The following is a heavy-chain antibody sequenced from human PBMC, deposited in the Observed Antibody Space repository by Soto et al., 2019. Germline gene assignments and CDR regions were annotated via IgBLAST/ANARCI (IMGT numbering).Heavy chain of an antibody. CDR3: ARDRVVAGIGEIDY. D-gene: IGHD6-19*01. V-gene: IGHV3-30-3*01. CDR2: ISYDGNNK. J-gene: IGHJ4*02. CDR1: GFTFSNSA. Sequence: QVHLVDSGGGVVQPGRSLRLSCAASGFTFSNSAMHWARQAPGKGLEWVAVISYDGNNKYYADSVKDRFTISRDNSMTRLYLQMDSLRPEDTAVYYCARDRVVAGIGEIDYWGQGTLVTVSS.